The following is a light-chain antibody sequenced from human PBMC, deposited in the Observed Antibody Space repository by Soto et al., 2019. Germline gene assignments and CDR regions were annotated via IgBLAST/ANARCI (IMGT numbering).Light chain of an antibody. Sequence: EIVLTQSPATLSLSPGERATLSCRASQSVSSYLAWYQQKPGQAPRLLIYDASNRATGVPGRFSGSGSGTDFTLTISSLEPEEFAVYYCQQRSNWPPLTFGGGTKVEIK. CDR1: QSVSSY. V-gene: IGKV3-11*01. CDR3: QQRSNWPPLT. CDR2: DAS. J-gene: IGKJ4*01.